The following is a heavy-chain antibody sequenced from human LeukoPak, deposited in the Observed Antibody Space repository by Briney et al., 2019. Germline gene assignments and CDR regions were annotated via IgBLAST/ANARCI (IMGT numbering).Heavy chain of an antibody. D-gene: IGHD6-19*01. CDR2: IKSKTDGGTT. Sequence: GGSLRLSCAASGFTFSNAWMSWVRQAPGKGLVWVGRIKSKTDGGTTDYAAPVKGRFTISRDDSKNTLYLQMNSLKTEDTAVYYCTTDLNSSGWYVGYWGQGTLVTVSS. J-gene: IGHJ4*02. V-gene: IGHV3-15*01. CDR1: GFTFSNAW. CDR3: TTDLNSSGWYVGY.